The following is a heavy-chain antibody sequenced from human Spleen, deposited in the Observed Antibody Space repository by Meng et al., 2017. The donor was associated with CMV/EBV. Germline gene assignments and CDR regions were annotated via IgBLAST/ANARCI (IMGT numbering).Heavy chain of an antibody. J-gene: IGHJ5*02. CDR1: GFSFNTYA. Sequence: GGSLRLSCGASGFSFNTYAMHWVRQAPGKGLEWVAVISYDGINKFYSDSVEGRFTISSDTSKNTLYLQMNRLRAEDTGLYYCARDRWRESDGYNSDWFDPWGQGTLVTVSS. CDR2: ISYDGINK. CDR3: ARDRWRESDGYNSDWFDP. D-gene: IGHD5-24*01. V-gene: IGHV3-30*04.